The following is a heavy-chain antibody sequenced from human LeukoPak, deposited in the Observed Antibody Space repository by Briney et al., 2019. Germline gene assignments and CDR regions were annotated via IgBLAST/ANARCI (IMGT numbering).Heavy chain of an antibody. CDR3: ARGRIAKIVVVHSFQYGMDI. J-gene: IGHJ6*02. V-gene: IGHV4-34*01. D-gene: IGHD3-22*01. CDR1: GGSFTDYF. Sequence: SETLSLTCDVFGGSFTDYFWTWIRQSPGKGLEWIGEINDYSGNTNYNPSLNSRVSISLEKSKNQFSLELRSVTAADTAVYYCARGRIAKIVVVHSFQYGMDIWGQGTTVTVSS. CDR2: INDYSGNT.